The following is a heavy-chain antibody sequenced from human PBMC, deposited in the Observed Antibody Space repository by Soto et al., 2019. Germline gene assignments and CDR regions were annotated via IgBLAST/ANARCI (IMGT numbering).Heavy chain of an antibody. CDR2: IIPIFGTA. J-gene: IGHJ4*02. Sequence: QVQLVQSGAEVKKPGSSVKVSCKASGGTFSGYAISWVRQAPGQGLEWMGGIIPIFGTANYAQKFQGRVTITADESTSTAYMELSSLRSEDTAVYYCARLGYCSGGSCVDYWGQGTLVTVSS. CDR1: GGTFSGYA. CDR3: ARLGYCSGGSCVDY. D-gene: IGHD2-15*01. V-gene: IGHV1-69*12.